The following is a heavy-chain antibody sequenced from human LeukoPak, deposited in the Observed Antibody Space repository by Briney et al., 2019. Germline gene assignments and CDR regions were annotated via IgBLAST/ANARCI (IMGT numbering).Heavy chain of an antibody. D-gene: IGHD1-26*01. CDR1: GFTFSSYA. J-gene: IGHJ4*02. Sequence: GGSLRLSCAASGFTFSSYAMGWVRQAPGKGLEWVSAISGSGARTYYADSVKGRFTISRDNSKNTLYLQMNSLRAEDTSVYYCAKGPIVRFDYWGQGTLVTVSS. CDR2: ISGSGART. V-gene: IGHV3-23*01. CDR3: AKGPIVRFDY.